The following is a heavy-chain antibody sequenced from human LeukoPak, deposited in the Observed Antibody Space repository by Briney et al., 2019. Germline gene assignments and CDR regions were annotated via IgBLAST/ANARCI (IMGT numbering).Heavy chain of an antibody. CDR3: ARIRNYDSSGYYYIGVAFDI. Sequence: SETLSLTCAVYGGSFSGYYWSWIRQPAGKGLEWIGRIYTSGSTNYNPSLKSRVTMSVDTSKNQFSLKLSSVTAADTAVYYCARIRNYDSSGYYYIGVAFDIWGQGTMVTVSS. J-gene: IGHJ3*02. V-gene: IGHV4-59*10. D-gene: IGHD3-22*01. CDR2: IYTSGST. CDR1: GGSFSGYY.